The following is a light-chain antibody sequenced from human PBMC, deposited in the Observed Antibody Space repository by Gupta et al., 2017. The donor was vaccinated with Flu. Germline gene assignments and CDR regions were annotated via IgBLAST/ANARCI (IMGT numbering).Light chain of an antibody. CDR1: QDIDDD. V-gene: IGKV5-2*01. CDR3: LQHEKVPYT. Sequence: EMTLPQSPAFLSATPGDKVNTSCKASQDIDDDMNWYQKKPGEAPIFIIQAATTLVPGIPPRFSCGGYGAVVTSTRNNMESEDAGYYFRLQHEKVPYTCGQGTKLEIK. J-gene: IGKJ2*01. CDR2: AAT.